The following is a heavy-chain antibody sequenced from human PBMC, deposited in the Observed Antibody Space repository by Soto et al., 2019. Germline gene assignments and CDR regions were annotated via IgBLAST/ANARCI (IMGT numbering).Heavy chain of an antibody. D-gene: IGHD5-12*01. CDR3: AKGDNLGPKTGYAFDP. J-gene: IGHJ5*02. CDR1: GDSVSCNTAS. Sequence: SQTLSLTCAISGDSVSCNTASWNWIRQSPSRGLEWLGRTYLRSKWYNDYAVSVKSRIIINPDTSNNQFSLQLNSVTPEDTAVYFCAKGDNLGPKTGYAFDPWGQGIMVTVS. CDR2: TYLRSKWYN. V-gene: IGHV6-1*01.